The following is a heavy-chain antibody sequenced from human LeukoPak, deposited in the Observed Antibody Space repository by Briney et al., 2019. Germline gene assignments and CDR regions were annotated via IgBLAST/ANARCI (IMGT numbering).Heavy chain of an antibody. V-gene: IGHV3-7*01. J-gene: IGHJ4*02. CDR3: ARTIATARRDY. CDR2: IKQDGSEK. CDR1: GFTFSSYW. Sequence: GGSLRLSCAASGFTFSSYWMSWVRQAAGKGLEWVANIKQDGSEKYYVDSVKGRFTISRENAKTSLYLQMNSLRADDTAVYYCARTIATARRDYWGQGTLVTGSS. D-gene: IGHD6-6*01.